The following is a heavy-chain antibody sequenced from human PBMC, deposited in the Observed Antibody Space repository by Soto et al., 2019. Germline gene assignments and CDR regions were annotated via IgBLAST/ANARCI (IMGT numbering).Heavy chain of an antibody. CDR1: GDSVSSNSAA. Sequence: SQTLSLTCAISGDSVSSNSAAWNWIRQSPSRGLEWLGRTYYRSKWFNDYAVTVKSRVTINPDTSKNQFSLQLNSVTPEDTAVYYCARGGVVVAEDWFDPWGQGTLVTVSS. D-gene: IGHD2-15*01. CDR2: TYYRSKWFN. V-gene: IGHV6-1*01. CDR3: ARGGVVVAEDWFDP. J-gene: IGHJ5*02.